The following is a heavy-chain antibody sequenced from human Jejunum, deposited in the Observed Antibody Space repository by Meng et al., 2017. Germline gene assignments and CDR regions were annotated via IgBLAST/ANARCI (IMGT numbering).Heavy chain of an antibody. J-gene: IGHJ6*02. CDR2: IYYSGTT. V-gene: IGHV4-61*03. CDR3: ARVVGWSRDYYSMDV. CDR1: GVSVSSGSYY. Sequence: SETLSLTCTVSGVSVSSGSYYWSWIRQPPGQGLEYIGYIYYSGTTNYNPSLTSRVTMSVDTSKNHFSLKLTSVTAADTAVYYCARVVGWSRDYYSMDVWGPGTMVTVSS. D-gene: IGHD6-19*01.